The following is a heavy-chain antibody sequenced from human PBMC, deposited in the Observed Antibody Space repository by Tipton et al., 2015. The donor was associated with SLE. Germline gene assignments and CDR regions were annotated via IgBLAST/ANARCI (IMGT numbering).Heavy chain of an antibody. V-gene: IGHV3-21*01. J-gene: IGHJ4*02. CDR3: AKDVEWLLLRYFDY. D-gene: IGHD3-22*01. CDR2: ISTSSYYI. CDR1: GFTFNTYS. Sequence: SLRLSCAASGFTFNTYSMNWVRQAPGKGLEWVSSISTSSYYIYYADSVKGRFTISRDNAKNSLYLQMNSLRAEDTAVYYCAKDVEWLLLRYFDYWGQGTLVTVSS.